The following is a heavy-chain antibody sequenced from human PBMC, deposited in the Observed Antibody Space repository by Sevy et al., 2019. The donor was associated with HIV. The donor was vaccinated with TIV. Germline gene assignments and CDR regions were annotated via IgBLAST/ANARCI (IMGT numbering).Heavy chain of an antibody. CDR1: GDSLSGYQ. J-gene: IGHJ4*02. CDR2: IYDSGRT. D-gene: IGHD3-22*01. CDR3: AGSVNNYDGGVYQMGLDY. V-gene: IGHV4-59*01. Sequence: SETLSLGCTVSGDSLSGYQWNWIRQPPGKGLEWIGYIYDSGRTNYNPSLESRVTISVDTSKNQFSLNLNSVTAADTAVYYCAGSVNNYDGGVYQMGLDYWGQGTLSPSPQ.